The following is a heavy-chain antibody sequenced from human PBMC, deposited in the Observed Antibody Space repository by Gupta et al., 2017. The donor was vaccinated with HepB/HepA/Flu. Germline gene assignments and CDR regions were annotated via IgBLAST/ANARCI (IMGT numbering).Heavy chain of an antibody. J-gene: IGHJ6*02. V-gene: IGHV1-2*04. CDR2: INPNSGGT. CDR1: GYTFTGYY. CDR3: ARDLDLQPRVGYYYYGMDV. D-gene: IGHD1-26*01. Sequence: QVQLVQSGAEVKKPGASVKVSCKASGYTFTGYYMHWVRQAPGQGLEWMGWINPNSGGTNYAQKFQGWVTMTRDTSISTAYMELSRLRSDDTAVYYCARDLDLQPRVGYYYYGMDVWGQGTTVTVSS.